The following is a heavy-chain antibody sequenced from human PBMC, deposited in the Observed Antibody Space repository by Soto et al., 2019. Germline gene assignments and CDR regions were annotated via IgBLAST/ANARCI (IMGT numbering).Heavy chain of an antibody. CDR2: INAGNGNT. CDR1: GYTFTTYG. Sequence: GASLKVSCKASGYTFTTYGMHWVRQAPGQRLEWMGWINAGNGNTKYSQKFQGRVTITRDTSASTAYMELSSLRSEDTAVYYCASSYSNYALIDYYYYGMDVWGQGTTVTVSS. D-gene: IGHD4-4*01. V-gene: IGHV1-3*01. J-gene: IGHJ6*02. CDR3: ASSYSNYALIDYYYYGMDV.